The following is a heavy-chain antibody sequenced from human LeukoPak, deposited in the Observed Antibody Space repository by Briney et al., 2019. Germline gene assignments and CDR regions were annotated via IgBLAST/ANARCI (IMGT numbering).Heavy chain of an antibody. J-gene: IGHJ4*02. CDR3: ARDGQEGEWFGEATYYFDY. D-gene: IGHD3-10*01. V-gene: IGHV1-2*04. CDR1: GYTFTGYY. CDR2: INPNSGGT. Sequence: VASVKVSCKASGYTFTGYYMRWVRQAPGQGLEWMGWINPNSGGTNYAQKFQGWVTMTRDTSISTAYMELSRLRSDDTAVYYCARDGQEGEWFGEATYYFDYWGQGTLVTVSS.